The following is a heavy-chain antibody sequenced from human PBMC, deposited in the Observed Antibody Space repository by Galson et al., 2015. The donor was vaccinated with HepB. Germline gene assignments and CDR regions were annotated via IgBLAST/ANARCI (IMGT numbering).Heavy chain of an antibody. Sequence: SLRLSCAASGFSFNSYWMHWVRQAPGKGLVWVSTISGNSGTTYYADSVKGRFTLSRDNSKNTLYLQMNSLRAEDTAVYYCAKAGERSWGSQRGYENYYGMDVWGQGTTVTVSS. CDR1: GFSFNSYW. CDR3: AKAGERSWGSQRGYENYYGMDV. D-gene: IGHD5-12*01. V-gene: IGHV3-23*01. CDR2: ISGNSGTT. J-gene: IGHJ6*02.